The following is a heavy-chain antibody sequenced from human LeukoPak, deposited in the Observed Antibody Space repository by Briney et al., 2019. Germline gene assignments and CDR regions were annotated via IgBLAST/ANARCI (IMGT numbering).Heavy chain of an antibody. J-gene: IGHJ4*02. Sequence: GGSLRLSCAASGFTFSTYLMSWVRQVPGKGLEWVANINRDGSDEYYADSVKGRFTIFRDNSKNSVYLQMNSLRADDTAIFYCARWNVAFDVWGQGTLVAVSS. CDR3: ARWNVAFDV. V-gene: IGHV3-7*05. D-gene: IGHD1-1*01. CDR1: GFTFSTYL. CDR2: INRDGSDE.